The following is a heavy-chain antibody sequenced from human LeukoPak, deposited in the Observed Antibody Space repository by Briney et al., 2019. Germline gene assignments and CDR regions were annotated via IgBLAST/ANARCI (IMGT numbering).Heavy chain of an antibody. V-gene: IGHV4-39*01. CDR2: IYYSGST. CDR1: GGSISSSSYY. Sequence: PSETLSLTCTVSGGSISSSSYYWGWIRQPPGKGLEWIGSIYYSGSTYYNPSLKSRVTISVDTSKNQFSLKLSSVTAADTAVYYCARHGTLYYDFWSGSNWFDPWGRGTLVTVSS. J-gene: IGHJ5*02. D-gene: IGHD3-3*01. CDR3: ARHGTLYYDFWSGSNWFDP.